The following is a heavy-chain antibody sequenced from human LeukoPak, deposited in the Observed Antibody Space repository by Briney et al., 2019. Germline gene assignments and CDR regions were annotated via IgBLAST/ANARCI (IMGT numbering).Heavy chain of an antibody. V-gene: IGHV1-18*04. CDR2: ISAYNGNT. CDR1: GYTFTGYY. D-gene: IGHD3-22*01. Sequence: EASVKVSCKASGYTFTGYYMHWVRQAPGQGLEWMGWISAYNGNTNYAQKLQGRVTMTTDTSTSTAYMELSSLRSEDTAVYYCARSRGDSSGYSYRMSYYMDVWGKGTTVTISS. CDR3: ARSRGDSSGYSYRMSYYMDV. J-gene: IGHJ6*03.